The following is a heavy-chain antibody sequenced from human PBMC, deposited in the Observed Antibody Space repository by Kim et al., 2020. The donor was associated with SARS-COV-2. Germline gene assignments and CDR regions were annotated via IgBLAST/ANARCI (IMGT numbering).Heavy chain of an antibody. CDR1: GGSISSSSYY. CDR3: ATRRGVVWFGEPFDS. Sequence: SETLSLTCTVSGGSISSSSYYWTWIRQPPGKGLEWIGSIYYTGSTYYNPSLKSRVTISVDTSKSQFSLKLSSVTAADTAIYYCATRRGVVWFGEPFDSWGQGTLVTVSS. D-gene: IGHD3-10*01. J-gene: IGHJ4*02. V-gene: IGHV4-39*01. CDR2: IYYTGST.